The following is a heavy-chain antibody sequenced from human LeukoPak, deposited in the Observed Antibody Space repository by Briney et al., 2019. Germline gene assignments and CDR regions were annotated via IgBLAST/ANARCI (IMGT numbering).Heavy chain of an antibody. V-gene: IGHV1-2*02. CDR2: INPNSGGT. CDR1: GYTFTGYY. D-gene: IGHD6-13*01. Sequence: ASVKVSCKASGYTFTGYYMHWVRQAPGQGLEWMGWINPNSGGTNYAQKFQGRVTMTRDTSISTAYMELSRLRSDDTAVYYCASAIAAAISNWFFDLWGRGTGVTVSS. J-gene: IGHJ2*01. CDR3: ASAIAAAISNWFFDL.